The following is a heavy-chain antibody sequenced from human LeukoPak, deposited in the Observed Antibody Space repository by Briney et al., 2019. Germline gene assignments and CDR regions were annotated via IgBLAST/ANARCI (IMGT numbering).Heavy chain of an antibody. J-gene: IGHJ4*02. D-gene: IGHD6-19*01. CDR2: ITATGDTA. V-gene: IGHV3-23*01. CDR1: GFTFTMCA. Sequence: PGGSLRLSCVASGFTFTMCAMSWIRQAPGKGLEWAAIITATGDTAYYADSVKGRFTISRDNSRNTVYMQMDSLRAEDTAIYYCAGDRNSDWYSPLDYWGQGSQVTVSP. CDR3: AGDRNSDWYSPLDY.